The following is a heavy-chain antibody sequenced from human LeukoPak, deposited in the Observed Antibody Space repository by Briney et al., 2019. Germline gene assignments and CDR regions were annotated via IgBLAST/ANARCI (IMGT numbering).Heavy chain of an antibody. J-gene: IGHJ4*02. Sequence: GGSLRLSCVVSGFGFSDSYMTWIRQTPGKGLEWLAYISGSGSDMYYADSVKGRFTISRDNAKNSLYLQMNSLRIEDTAVFSCAKGPKQLVFVRGYYFDDWGQGTLVTVSS. CDR1: GFGFSDSY. CDR2: ISGSGSDM. CDR3: AKGPKQLVFVRGYYFDD. D-gene: IGHD6-13*01. V-gene: IGHV3-11*04.